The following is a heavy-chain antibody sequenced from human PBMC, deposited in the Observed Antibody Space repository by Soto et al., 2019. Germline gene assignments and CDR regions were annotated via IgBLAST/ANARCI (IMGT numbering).Heavy chain of an antibody. J-gene: IGHJ2*01. Sequence: QVQLVQSGAEVKKPGASVKVSCKASGYTFTSYDINWVRQAAGQGLEWIGWMNPNSGKAVYAQKFQGRVTMAGNTSISTAYMELSSLRSDDTAVYFCARGLLVVLATYWYFDLWGRGTLVTVSS. CDR3: ARGLLVVLATYWYFDL. V-gene: IGHV1-8*01. CDR2: MNPNSGKA. CDR1: GYTFTSYD. D-gene: IGHD2-15*01.